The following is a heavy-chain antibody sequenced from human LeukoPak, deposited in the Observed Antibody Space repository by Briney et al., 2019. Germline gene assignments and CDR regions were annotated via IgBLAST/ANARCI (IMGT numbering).Heavy chain of an antibody. CDR3: ARHNKWLQYLWAFDI. J-gene: IGHJ3*02. D-gene: IGHD5-24*01. V-gene: IGHV4-59*08. Sequence: SETLSLTCTVSGGSISSYYWSWIRQPPGKGLEWIGYIYYSGSTNYNPSLKSRVTISVDTSKNQFSLKLSSVTAADTAVYYCARHNKWLQYLWAFDIWGQATMVTVSS. CDR2: IYYSGST. CDR1: GGSISSYY.